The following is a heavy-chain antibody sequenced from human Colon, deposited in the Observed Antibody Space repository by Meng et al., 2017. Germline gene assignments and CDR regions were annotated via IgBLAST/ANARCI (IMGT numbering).Heavy chain of an antibody. D-gene: IGHD6-19*01. CDR2: ISSSGGSV. J-gene: IGHJ4*02. CDR3: ATSCLAVAGTSQFDY. CDR1: GFTFREYY. V-gene: IGHV3-11*01. Sequence: GGSLRLSCAASGFTFREYYMSWIRQAPGKGLEWVAYISSSGGSVYYADSVKGRFTISRDNAEKSLHLHMDSLGAEDTAVYFCATSCLAVAGTSQFDYWGQGILVTVSS.